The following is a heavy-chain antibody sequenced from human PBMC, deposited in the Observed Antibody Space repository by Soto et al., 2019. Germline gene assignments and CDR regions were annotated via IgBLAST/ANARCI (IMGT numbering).Heavy chain of an antibody. CDR3: ARDADILTGSDAFDI. Sequence: PGGSLRLSCAASGFTFSSYAMSWIRQAPGKGLEWVSYIGRSSDYTNYADSVKGRFTISRDNAKNSLYLQMNSLRAEDTAVYYCARDADILTGSDAFDIWGQGTMVTVSS. D-gene: IGHD3-9*01. CDR1: GFTFSSYA. CDR2: IGRSSDYT. J-gene: IGHJ3*02. V-gene: IGHV3-11*05.